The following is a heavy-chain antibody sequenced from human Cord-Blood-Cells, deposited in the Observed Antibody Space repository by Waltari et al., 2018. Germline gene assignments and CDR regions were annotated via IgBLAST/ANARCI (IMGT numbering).Heavy chain of an antibody. V-gene: IGHV2-26*01. J-gene: IGHJ4*02. D-gene: IGHD6-6*01. Sequence: QVTLKESGPVLVKPTETLTLTCTVSGFSLSNARMGVSWIRQPPGKALEWLAHIFSNDEKSYSTSLKSRLTISKDTSKSQVVLTMTNMDPVDTATYYCARIREAARNFDYWGQGTLVTVSS. CDR1: GFSLSNARMG. CDR3: ARIREAARNFDY. CDR2: IFSNDEK.